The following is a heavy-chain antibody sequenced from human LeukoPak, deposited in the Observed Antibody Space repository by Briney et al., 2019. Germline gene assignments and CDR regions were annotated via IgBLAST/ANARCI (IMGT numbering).Heavy chain of an antibody. J-gene: IGHJ4*02. V-gene: IGHV3-21*01. CDR1: GFTFSSYS. CDR2: ISSSSSYI. CDR3: ARGRYCSSTSCPEDY. Sequence: GGSLRLSCAASGFTFSSYSMNWVRQAPGKGLEWVSSISSSSSYIYYADSVKGRFTISRDNAKNSLYLQMNSLRAEDTAVYYCARGRYCSSTSCPEDYWGQGTLVTVSS. D-gene: IGHD2-2*01.